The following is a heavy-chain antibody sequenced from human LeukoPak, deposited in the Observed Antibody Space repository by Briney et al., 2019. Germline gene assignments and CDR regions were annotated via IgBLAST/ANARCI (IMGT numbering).Heavy chain of an antibody. D-gene: IGHD2-21*01. V-gene: IGHV3-7*01. Sequence: GGSLRLSCAASGFTVSTNYMSWVRQAPGKGLEWVANIKQDGSEKYYVDSVKGRFTISRDNAKNSLYLQMNSLRAEDTAVYYCARDAIPECFDYWGQGTLVTVSS. CDR2: IKQDGSEK. CDR3: ARDAIPECFDY. CDR1: GFTVSTNY. J-gene: IGHJ4*02.